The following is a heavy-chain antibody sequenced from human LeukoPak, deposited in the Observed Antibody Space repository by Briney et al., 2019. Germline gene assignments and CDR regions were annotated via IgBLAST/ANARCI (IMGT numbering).Heavy chain of an antibody. CDR3: ARAEQQLVLRDYFDY. CDR1: GGTFSSYA. V-gene: IGHV1-69*01. Sequence: SVKVSCKASGGTFSSYAISWVRQAPGQGLEWMGGIIPIFGTANYAQKFQGRVTITADESTSTAYMELSSLRSEDTAVYYCARAEQQLVLRDYFDYWGQGTLVTVSS. D-gene: IGHD6-13*01. J-gene: IGHJ4*02. CDR2: IIPIFGTA.